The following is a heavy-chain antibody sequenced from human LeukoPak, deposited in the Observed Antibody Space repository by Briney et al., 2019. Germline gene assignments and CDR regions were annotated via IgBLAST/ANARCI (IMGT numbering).Heavy chain of an antibody. V-gene: IGHV3-21*01. CDR2: ITSSSSYI. Sequence: GGSLRLSCAASGFTFSSYGMNWVRQAPGKGLEWVSSITSSSSYIYYADSVKGRFTISRDNAKNSLYLQVNSLRAEDTAVYYCARGGSNSPYYFDYWGQGTLVTVSS. D-gene: IGHD2-2*01. J-gene: IGHJ4*02. CDR1: GFTFSSYG. CDR3: ARGGSNSPYYFDY.